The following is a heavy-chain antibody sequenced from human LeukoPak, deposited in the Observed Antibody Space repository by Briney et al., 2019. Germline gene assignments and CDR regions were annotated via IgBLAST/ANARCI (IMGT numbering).Heavy chain of an antibody. CDR3: ARTRIGSLWFGELFDY. CDR1: GDSISSSSYF. Sequence: SETLSLTCTASGDSISSSSYFWGWLRQPPGKGREWIGSIYYSGSTSYSPPLKSRVTISVDTSKSQFSLELRSVTAADTAVYYCARTRIGSLWFGELFDYWGQGTLVTVSS. CDR2: IYYSGST. D-gene: IGHD3-10*01. V-gene: IGHV4-39*07. J-gene: IGHJ4*02.